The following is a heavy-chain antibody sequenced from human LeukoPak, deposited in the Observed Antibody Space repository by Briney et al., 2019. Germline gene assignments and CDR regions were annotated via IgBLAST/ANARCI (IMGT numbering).Heavy chain of an antibody. Sequence: GGSLRLSCSGSGFTFSSYAIHWVRQAPGKGPEYVSLLNSYGDKTYYADSVKGRFTISRDNSKNTVSLQMSSLRAEDTAMYYCVKDLYKGDTSTWYYFDYWGQGTLVTVSP. CDR2: LNSYGDKT. D-gene: IGHD6-13*01. J-gene: IGHJ4*02. CDR3: VKDLYKGDTSTWYYFDY. CDR1: GFTFSSYA. V-gene: IGHV3-64D*06.